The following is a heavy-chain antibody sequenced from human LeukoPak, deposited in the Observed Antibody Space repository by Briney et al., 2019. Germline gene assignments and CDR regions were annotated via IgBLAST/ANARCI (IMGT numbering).Heavy chain of an antibody. CDR1: GFSFSSFG. V-gene: IGHV3-33*01. CDR2: IWYDGSNK. D-gene: IGHD4-17*01. Sequence: GGSLRLSCAASGFSFSSFGMHWVRQAPGEGLEWVAVIWYDGSNKYYADSVKGRFTISRYNNENSLYLQMNSLRGDDTALYYCARDKYGYFDFWGQGTLVTVSS. J-gene: IGHJ4*02. CDR3: ARDKYGYFDF.